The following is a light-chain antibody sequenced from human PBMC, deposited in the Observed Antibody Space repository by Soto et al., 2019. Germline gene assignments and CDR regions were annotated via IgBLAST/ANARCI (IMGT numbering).Light chain of an antibody. CDR2: RNN. V-gene: IGLV1-47*01. CDR1: NSNIGKNY. J-gene: IGLJ2*01. CDR3: AAWADSLSGHEL. Sequence: QSVLTQPPSASGTPGQRVTISCSGSNSNIGKNYVYWYRQLPGTAPKLLIYRNNQRPSGVPDRFSGSKSGTSASLAISGLRSEDEADYYCAAWADSLSGHELFGGGTKLTVL.